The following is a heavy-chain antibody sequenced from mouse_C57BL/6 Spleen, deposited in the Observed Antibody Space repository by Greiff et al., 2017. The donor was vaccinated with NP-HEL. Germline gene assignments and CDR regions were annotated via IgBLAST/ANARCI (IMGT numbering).Heavy chain of an antibody. Sequence: QVQLQQPGAELVKPGASVKMSCKASGYTFTSYWITWVKQRPGQGLEWIGDIYPGSGSTYYNEKFKSKATLTVDTASSTAYMQLSSLTSEDSAVYYCARSRGDYPRFAYWGQGTLVTVSA. J-gene: IGHJ3*01. D-gene: IGHD2-4*01. CDR2: IYPGSGST. CDR3: ARSRGDYPRFAY. CDR1: GYTFTSYW. V-gene: IGHV1-55*01.